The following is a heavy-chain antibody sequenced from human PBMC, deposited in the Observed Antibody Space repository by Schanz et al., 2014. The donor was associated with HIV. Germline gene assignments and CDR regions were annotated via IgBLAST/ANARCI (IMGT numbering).Heavy chain of an antibody. CDR1: GLTFSSSI. V-gene: IGHV3-30*09. CDR3: AREGESSGRAGLFDL. D-gene: IGHD6-19*01. CDR2: MSHDGFSK. Sequence: QAQLVESGGGVVQPGKSLRLSCTASGLTFSSSIMHWVRQAPGKGLEWVAGMSHDGFSKYFADSVKGRFAISREDSKNTVHLQMDSLRPEDTAVYYCAREGESSGRAGLFDLWGQGAMVTVSS. J-gene: IGHJ3*01.